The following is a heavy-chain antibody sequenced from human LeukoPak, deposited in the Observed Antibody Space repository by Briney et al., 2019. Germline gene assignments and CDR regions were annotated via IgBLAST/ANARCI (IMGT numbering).Heavy chain of an antibody. V-gene: IGHV3-48*03. D-gene: IGHD4-23*01. J-gene: IGHJ4*02. CDR3: ARDRGNDY. CDR1: GFTFSSYE. CDR2: ISSSSTI. Sequence: GGSLRLSCAASGFTFSSYEMNWVRQAPGKGLEWVSYISSSSTIYYADSVKGRFTISRDNAKNSLYLQMNSLRDEDTAVYYCARDRGNDYWGQGTLVTVSS.